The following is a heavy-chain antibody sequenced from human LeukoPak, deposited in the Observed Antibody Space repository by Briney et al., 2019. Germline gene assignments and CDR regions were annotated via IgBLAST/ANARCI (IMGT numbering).Heavy chain of an antibody. J-gene: IGHJ4*02. CDR3: AKGLWFGELNY. D-gene: IGHD3-10*01. CDR1: GFTFDDYA. V-gene: IGHV3-9*01. CDR2: ISWNSGSI. Sequence: GGSLRLSCAASGFTFDDYAMHWVRQAPGKGLEWVSGISWNSGSIGYADSVKGRFTISRDNAKNSLYLQMNSLRAEDTALFYCAKGLWFGELNYWGQGTLVTVSS.